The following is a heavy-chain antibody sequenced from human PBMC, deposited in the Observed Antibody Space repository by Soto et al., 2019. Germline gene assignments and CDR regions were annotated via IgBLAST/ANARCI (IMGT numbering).Heavy chain of an antibody. D-gene: IGHD1-1*01. Sequence: QVHLVQSGAEVKKPGASVKVSCKGSGYIFTTYGITWVRQAPGQGLEWMGWISAHNGNTNYAQKLQGRVTLTRDTSTSTASMELRNLRSDDTAVYYCARGRYGDYWGQGALVTVSS. V-gene: IGHV1-18*01. CDR3: ARGRYGDY. J-gene: IGHJ4*02. CDR1: GYIFTTYG. CDR2: ISAHNGNT.